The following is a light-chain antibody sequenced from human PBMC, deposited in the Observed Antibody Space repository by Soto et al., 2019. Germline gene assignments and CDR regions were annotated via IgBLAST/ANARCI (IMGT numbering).Light chain of an antibody. Sequence: EIVMTQSPATLSVSPGERATLSCRASQSVSSNLAWYQQKPGQAPRLLIYDASTRATGIPDKFSGSGSGTDFTLTISRLEPEDFAVYYCQQYGISAVTFGGGTKVDIK. J-gene: IGKJ4*01. CDR3: QQYGISAVT. CDR2: DAS. CDR1: QSVSSN. V-gene: IGKV3-20*01.